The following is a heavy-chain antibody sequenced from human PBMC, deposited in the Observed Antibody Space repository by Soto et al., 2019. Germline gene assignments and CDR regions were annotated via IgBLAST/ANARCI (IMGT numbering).Heavy chain of an antibody. J-gene: IGHJ3*02. V-gene: IGHV3-9*01. CDR2: ISWNSGSI. D-gene: IGHD2-15*01. CDR1: GFTFDDYA. CDR3: AKDIPYCSGGSCYSGRAFDI. Sequence: DVQLVESGGGLVQPGRSLRLSCAASGFTFDDYAMHWVRQAPGKGLEWVSGISWNSGSIGYADSVKGRFTISRDNAKNSLYLQMNSLRAEDTALYYCAKDIPYCSGGSCYSGRAFDIWGQGTMVTVSS.